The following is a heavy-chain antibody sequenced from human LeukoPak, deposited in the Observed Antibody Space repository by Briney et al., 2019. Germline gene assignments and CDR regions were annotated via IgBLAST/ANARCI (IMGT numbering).Heavy chain of an antibody. D-gene: IGHD6-19*01. J-gene: IGHJ4*02. V-gene: IGHV3-48*02. Sequence: GGSLRLSCAASGFTFSSYSMNWVRQAPGKGLDWVSYISSSSSTIYYADSVKGRFTISRDNAKNSLYLQMNSLRDEDTAVYYCARGGKGFLLGAVDYWGQGTLVTVSS. CDR3: ARGGKGFLLGAVDY. CDR2: ISSSSSTI. CDR1: GFTFSSYS.